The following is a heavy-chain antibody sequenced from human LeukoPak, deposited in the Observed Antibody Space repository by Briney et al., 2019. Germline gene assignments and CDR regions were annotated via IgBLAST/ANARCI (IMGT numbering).Heavy chain of an antibody. CDR2: INPNSGGT. Sequence: ASVKVSCKASGYTFSGYYMYWVRQAPGQGLEWMGWINPNSGGTNYAQKFQGRVIMTGDTSTSTVYMELRSLRSEDTAVYYCARARGSGSYYGHDYYYYYYMDVWGQGTTVTVSS. CDR3: ARARGSGSYYGHDYYYYYYMDV. V-gene: IGHV1-2*02. J-gene: IGHJ6*03. CDR1: GYTFSGYY. D-gene: IGHD3-10*01.